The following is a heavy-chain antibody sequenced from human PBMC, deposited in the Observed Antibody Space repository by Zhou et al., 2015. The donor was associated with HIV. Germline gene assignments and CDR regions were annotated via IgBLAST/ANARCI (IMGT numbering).Heavy chain of an antibody. CDR2: ISAYNGNT. Sequence: QVQLVQSGAEVKKPGASVKVSCKASGYTFTSYGISWVRQAPGQGLEWMGWISAYNGNTNYAQKLQGRVTMTTDTSTSTAYMELRSLRSDDTAVYYCARDGTAIFGVVSGYYYGMDVWGQGTTVTVSS. J-gene: IGHJ6*02. CDR3: ARDGTAIFGVVSGYYYGMDV. D-gene: IGHD3-3*01. CDR1: GYTFTSYG. V-gene: IGHV1-18*01.